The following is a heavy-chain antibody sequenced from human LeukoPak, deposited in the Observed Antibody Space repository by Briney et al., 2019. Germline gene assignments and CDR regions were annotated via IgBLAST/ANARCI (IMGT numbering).Heavy chain of an antibody. J-gene: IGHJ3*02. CDR2: INPNSGGT. CDR1: GYTFTGYD. V-gene: IGHV1-2*02. CDR3: ARVRFSSGWYIAFDM. D-gene: IGHD6-19*01. Sequence: ASVKVSCKASGYTFTGYDMHWVRQAPGQRLEWVGWINPNSGGTHYAQKFQGRVTMTRDTSINTAYMEVSRLGSDDTAMYYCARVRFSSGWYIAFDMWGQGTMVTVSS.